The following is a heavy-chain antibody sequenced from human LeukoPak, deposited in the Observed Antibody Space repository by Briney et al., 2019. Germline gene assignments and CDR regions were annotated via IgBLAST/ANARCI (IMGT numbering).Heavy chain of an antibody. Sequence: GGSLRLSCAASGFTFSSYAMSWVRQAPGKGLEWVSVIYSGGSTYYADSVKGRFTISRDNSKNTLYLQMNSLRAEDTAAYYCAREPLGYYYYGMDVWGQGTTVTVSS. J-gene: IGHJ6*02. CDR2: IYSGGST. CDR3: AREPLGYYYYGMDV. CDR1: GFTFSSYA. V-gene: IGHV3-53*01.